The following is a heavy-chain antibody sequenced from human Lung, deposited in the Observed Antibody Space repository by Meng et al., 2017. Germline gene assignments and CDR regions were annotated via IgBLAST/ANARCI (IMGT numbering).Heavy chain of an antibody. V-gene: IGHV4-34*01. Sequence: VQLKKWGAGVLKPSETLSLTCVVSGGSFSDYYWSWFRQPPGKGLEWIGEINHSGSTNYNPSLESRATISVDTSQNNLSLKLSSVTAADSAVYYCARGPTTMAHDFDYWGQGTLVTVSS. CDR3: ARGPTTMAHDFDY. CDR1: GGSFSDYY. J-gene: IGHJ4*02. D-gene: IGHD4-11*01. CDR2: INHSGST.